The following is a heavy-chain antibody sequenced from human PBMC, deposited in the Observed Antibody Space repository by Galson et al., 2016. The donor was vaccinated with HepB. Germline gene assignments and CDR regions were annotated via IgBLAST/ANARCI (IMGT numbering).Heavy chain of an antibody. CDR1: GFSVNDYY. D-gene: IGHD4-11*01. J-gene: IGHJ4*02. Sequence: SLRLSCAVSGFSVNDYYMNWIRQTPGKGLEWVANISVSSLYFSSTYTDYAESVKGRFTISRDNAENSLYLQMNSLRVEDTAVYYCARDDYRVFGHWGQGTLVTVSS. CDR3: ARDDYRVFGH. CDR2: ISVSSLYFSSTYT. V-gene: IGHV3-11*05.